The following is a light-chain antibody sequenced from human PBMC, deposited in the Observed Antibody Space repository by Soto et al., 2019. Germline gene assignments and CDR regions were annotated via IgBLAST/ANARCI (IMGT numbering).Light chain of an antibody. Sequence: QSALTQPRSVSGSPGQSVTISCTGTSSDVGGYNYVSWFQQHPGTAPKLMIYDVSKPPSGVPHRSSGTKSATTAPLTISGHQAEEDADYYCSSYAGSYTVVFGGGTKLTVL. J-gene: IGLJ2*01. CDR2: DVS. CDR1: SSDVGGYNY. CDR3: SSYAGSYTVV. V-gene: IGLV2-11*01.